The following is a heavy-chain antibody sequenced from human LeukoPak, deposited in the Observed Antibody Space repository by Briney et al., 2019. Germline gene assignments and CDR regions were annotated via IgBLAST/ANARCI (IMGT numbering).Heavy chain of an antibody. Sequence: ASVKVSCKASGYTFTSYGISWVRQAPGQGLEWMGWISAYNGNTNYAQKLQGSVTMTTDTSTCTAYMELRSLRSDDTAVYYCARDPTIFGVVTWFDPWGQGTLVTVSS. CDR2: ISAYNGNT. CDR1: GYTFTSYG. D-gene: IGHD3-3*01. CDR3: ARDPTIFGVVTWFDP. J-gene: IGHJ5*02. V-gene: IGHV1-18*01.